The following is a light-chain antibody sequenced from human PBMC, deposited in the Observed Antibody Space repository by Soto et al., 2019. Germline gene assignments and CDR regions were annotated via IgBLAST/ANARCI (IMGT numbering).Light chain of an antibody. CDR2: NNN. CDR3: AAWDDSLNGGV. Sequence: QSVLTQPPSVSGTPGQRVTISCSGSSSNIGSNTVNWYQQLPGTAPKLLIYNNNQRPSGVPDRFSGSKSGTSASLAISGLQSEDEADCYCAAWDDSLNGGVFGGGTKVTVL. CDR1: SSNIGSNT. V-gene: IGLV1-44*01. J-gene: IGLJ3*02.